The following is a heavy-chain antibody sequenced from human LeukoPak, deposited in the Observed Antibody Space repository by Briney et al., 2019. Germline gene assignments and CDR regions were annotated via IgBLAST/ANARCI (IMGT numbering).Heavy chain of an antibody. J-gene: IGHJ4*02. CDR2: IYSGGST. CDR3: ARAAYGSGSITFDY. CDR1: GFTVSSNY. V-gene: IGHV3-66*02. D-gene: IGHD3-10*01. Sequence: GGSLRLSCAASGFTVSSNYMSWVRQAPGKGLEWVSVIYSGGSTYYADSVKGRFTISRDNSKNTLCLQMNSLRAEDTAVYYCARAAYGSGSITFDYWGQGTLVAVSS.